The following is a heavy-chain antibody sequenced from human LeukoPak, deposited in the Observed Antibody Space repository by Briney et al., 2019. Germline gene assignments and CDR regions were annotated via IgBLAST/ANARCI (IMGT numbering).Heavy chain of an antibody. D-gene: IGHD7-27*01. J-gene: IGHJ4*02. V-gene: IGHV4-59*01. Sequence: SETLSLTCTVSGGSISSYYWSWIRQPPGKGLEWIGYIYYSGSTNYNPSLKSRVTISVDTSKNQFSLKLSSVTAADTAVYYCARVGTNWGSDYWGQGTLATVSS. CDR2: IYYSGST. CDR1: GGSISSYY. CDR3: ARVGTNWGSDY.